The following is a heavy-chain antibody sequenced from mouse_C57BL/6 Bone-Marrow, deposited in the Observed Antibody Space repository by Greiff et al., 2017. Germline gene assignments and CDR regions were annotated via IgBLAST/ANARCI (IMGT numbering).Heavy chain of an antibody. CDR2: IDPSDSYT. V-gene: IGHV1-69*01. J-gene: IGHJ4*01. CDR3: ALYYYGSSYYAMDY. CDR1: GYTFTSYW. Sequence: VQLQQPGAELVMPGASVKLSCKASGYTFTSYWMHWVKQRPGQGLEWIGEIDPSDSYTNYNQQFKGKSTLTVDKSSSTAYMQLSSLTSEDSAVYYGALYYYGSSYYAMDYWGQGTSVTVSS. D-gene: IGHD1-1*01.